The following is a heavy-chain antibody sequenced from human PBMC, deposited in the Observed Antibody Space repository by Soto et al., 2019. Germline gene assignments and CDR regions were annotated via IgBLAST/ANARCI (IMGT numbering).Heavy chain of an antibody. CDR1: GGSISSYY. J-gene: IGHJ4*02. D-gene: IGHD3-3*01. CDR3: ARDYSWSRLGIYSNHAWGAFDY. Sequence: QVQLQESGPGLVKPSETLSLTCTVSGGSISSYYWSWIRQPPGKGLEWIGYIYYSGSTNYNPSLKSRVTISVDTSKNQFSLKLSSVTAADTAVYYCARDYSWSRLGIYSNHAWGAFDYWGQGTLVTVSS. CDR2: IYYSGST. V-gene: IGHV4-59*01.